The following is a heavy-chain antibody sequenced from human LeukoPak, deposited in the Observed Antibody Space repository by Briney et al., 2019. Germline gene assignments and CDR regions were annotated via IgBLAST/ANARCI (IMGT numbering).Heavy chain of an antibody. CDR3: ARHSDYLGVNGFDI. Sequence: SETLSLTCTVSGGSISGSSQYGGWIRQPPGKGLEWIGSIDQSGKMIHNPSLESRVTISVDTSKNNFSLKLRSVTATDTAVYYCARHSDYLGVNGFDIWGQGTMVTVSS. D-gene: IGHD3-3*01. CDR1: GGSISGSSQY. J-gene: IGHJ3*02. CDR2: IDQSGKM. V-gene: IGHV4-39*01.